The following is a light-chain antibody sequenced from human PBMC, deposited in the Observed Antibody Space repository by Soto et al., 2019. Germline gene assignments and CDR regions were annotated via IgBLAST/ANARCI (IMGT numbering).Light chain of an antibody. J-gene: IGLJ1*01. CDR2: VSD. V-gene: IGLV1-44*01. CDR3: AVWDDSLKAYI. CDR1: RSNIGSSN. Sequence: QSVLTQPSSASGAPGQRATISCSGSRSNIGSSNVNWFQQFPGTAPKLIITVSDQRPSGVPDRFSGSKSGTSGSLAISGLQSEDEADYYCAVWDDSLKAYIFGAGTKVTVL.